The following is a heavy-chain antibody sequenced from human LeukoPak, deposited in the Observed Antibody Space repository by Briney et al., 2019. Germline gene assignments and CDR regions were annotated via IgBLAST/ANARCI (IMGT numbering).Heavy chain of an antibody. V-gene: IGHV3-72*01. Sequence: GGSLRLSCAASGFTFSSYSMNWVRQAPGKGLEWVGRTRNKANSYTTVYAASVQGRFTVSRDDTKNSLYLQMNSLKTEDTAVYYCARGYHSFDVWGQGTTVTVSS. CDR3: ARGYHSFDV. J-gene: IGHJ6*02. CDR1: GFTFSSYS. D-gene: IGHD1-26*01. CDR2: TRNKANSYTT.